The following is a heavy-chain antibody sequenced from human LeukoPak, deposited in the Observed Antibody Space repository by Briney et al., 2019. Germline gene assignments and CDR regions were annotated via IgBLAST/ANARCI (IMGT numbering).Heavy chain of an antibody. V-gene: IGHV1-2*04. CDR2: INPNSGGT. CDR3: ARGPAATDWFDP. CDR1: GYTFTGYY. J-gene: IGHJ5*02. D-gene: IGHD2-2*01. Sequence: ASVKVTCKASGYTFTGYYMHWVRQAPGQGLEWMGWINPNSGGTNYAQKFQGWVTMTRDTSISTAYMELSRLRSDDTAVYYCARGPAATDWFDPWGQGTLVTVSS.